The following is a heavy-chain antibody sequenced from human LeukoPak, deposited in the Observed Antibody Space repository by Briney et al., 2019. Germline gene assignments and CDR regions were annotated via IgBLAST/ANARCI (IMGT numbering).Heavy chain of an antibody. Sequence: SETLSLTCTVSGYSISTGYYWDWIRQPPGKGLEWIGTFYHGGSTYYNPSLKSRVTISVDTSKNQFSLKLSSVTAADTVVYYCASIYGSGSYYNPFYYYYYMDVWGKGTTVTISS. V-gene: IGHV4-38-2*02. CDR2: FYHGGST. CDR1: GYSISTGYY. CDR3: ASIYGSGSYYNPFYYYYYMDV. D-gene: IGHD3-10*01. J-gene: IGHJ6*03.